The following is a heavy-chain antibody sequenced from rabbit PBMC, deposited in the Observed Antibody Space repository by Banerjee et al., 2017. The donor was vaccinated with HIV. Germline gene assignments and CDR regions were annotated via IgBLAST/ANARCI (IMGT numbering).Heavy chain of an antibody. D-gene: IGHD1-1*01. CDR2: IYGGGSAST. J-gene: IGHJ6*01. V-gene: IGHV1S45*01. CDR1: GFDLSSYYY. CDR3: ARWGSGWSLSL. Sequence: QEQLVESGGGLVQPEGSLTLTCTASGFDLSSYYYMCWVRQAPGKGLESIACIYGGGSASTWCASWAKGRFTISKTSSTTVTLQMTSLTAADTATYFCARWGSGWSLSLWGPGTLVTVS.